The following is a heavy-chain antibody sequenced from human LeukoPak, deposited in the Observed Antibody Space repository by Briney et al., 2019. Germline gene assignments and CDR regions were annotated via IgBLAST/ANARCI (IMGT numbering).Heavy chain of an antibody. Sequence: GSVRVSCKASGYTFTSYDINWVRQAPGQGLEWMGWMNPNSGNTGYAQTFQGRVTMTRNTSINTAYMEVSSLRSEDTAVYYCARRVASSGTPLGYWGQGTLVTVSS. J-gene: IGHJ4*02. D-gene: IGHD3-22*01. CDR3: ARRVASSGTPLGY. V-gene: IGHV1-8*01. CDR1: GYTFTSYD. CDR2: MNPNSGNT.